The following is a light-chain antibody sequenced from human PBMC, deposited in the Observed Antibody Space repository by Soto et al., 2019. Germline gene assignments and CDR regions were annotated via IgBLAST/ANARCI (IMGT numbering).Light chain of an antibody. J-gene: IGKJ1*01. CDR2: YMS. CDR1: QYVGSR. V-gene: IGKV3-11*01. Sequence: EIVLTQSPATLSSSPGETAILSCRASQYVGSRLAWYQHKPGQAPRLLIYYMSKRATGIPARFSGSGSGTDLTLTISSLAPDDFAIYYCHQRQSWPRTFGQGTKVEIK. CDR3: HQRQSWPRT.